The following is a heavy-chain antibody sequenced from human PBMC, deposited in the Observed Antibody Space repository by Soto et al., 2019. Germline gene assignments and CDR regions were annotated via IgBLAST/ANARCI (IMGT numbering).Heavy chain of an antibody. Sequence: SETLSLTCTVSGGSISSSYWSWIRQPPGKGLEWLAYIYDDGSANYNPSLKSRATISLAMSKNQFSLKLTSVTAADTAVYYCARDKYCSGGSCRKNWFDPWGQGTLVTVSS. CDR1: GGSISSSY. V-gene: IGHV4-59*01. J-gene: IGHJ5*02. CDR3: ARDKYCSGGSCRKNWFDP. D-gene: IGHD2-15*01. CDR2: IYDDGSA.